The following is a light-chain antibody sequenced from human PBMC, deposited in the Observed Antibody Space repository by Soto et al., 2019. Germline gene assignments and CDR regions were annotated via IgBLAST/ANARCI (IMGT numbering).Light chain of an antibody. Sequence: QSALTQPPSASVSPGRPVTSSCTGTSSDIGDSNYVSWYQQHPGNAPKLIMYEINKRPSGVPGRFSGSKSGNTASLTVSGLQAEDEADYYCSSYAGNDNCVFGTGTKVTVL. CDR2: EIN. J-gene: IGLJ1*01. CDR1: SSDIGDSNY. CDR3: SSYAGNDNCV. V-gene: IGLV2-8*01.